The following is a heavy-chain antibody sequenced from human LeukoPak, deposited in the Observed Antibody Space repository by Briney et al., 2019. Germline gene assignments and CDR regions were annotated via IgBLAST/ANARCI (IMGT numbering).Heavy chain of an antibody. D-gene: IGHD1-26*01. V-gene: IGHV3-23*01. J-gene: IGHJ3*02. Sequence: QPGGSLRLSCAASGFLFSSYAMSWVRQAPGKGLEWVSAISGCCGSTYYADSVKSRFTISRDNSKNTLYLQMNSLRAEDTAVYYCAKGEVGATLPLFAFDIWGQGTMVTVSS. CDR1: GFLFSSYA. CDR2: ISGCCGST. CDR3: AKGEVGATLPLFAFDI.